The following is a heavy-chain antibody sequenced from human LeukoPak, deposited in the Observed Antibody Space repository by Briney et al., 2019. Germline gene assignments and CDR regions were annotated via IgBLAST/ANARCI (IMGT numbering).Heavy chain of an antibody. D-gene: IGHD3-10*01. J-gene: IGHJ6*04. Sequence: GGSLRLSCAASGFTFSSYEMNWVRRAPGKGLEWVSYISSSGSTIHYADSVKGRFTISRDNAKNSLYLQMNSLRAEDTAVYYCARAEMVRGVIPFYGMDVWGKGTTVTVSS. V-gene: IGHV3-48*03. CDR1: GFTFSSYE. CDR3: ARAEMVRGVIPFYGMDV. CDR2: ISSSGSTI.